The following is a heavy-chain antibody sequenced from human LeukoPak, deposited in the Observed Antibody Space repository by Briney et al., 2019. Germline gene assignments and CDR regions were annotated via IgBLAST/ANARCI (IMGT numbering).Heavy chain of an antibody. CDR2: IDYSGST. CDR1: GGSISIYY. Sequence: SETLSLTCTVSGGSISIYYWNWIRQPPGKGLEWIGYIDYSGSTNYNPSLKSRVTISVDTSKSQFSLKMRSVTAADTAVYYCARVYRWAFDYWGQGTLGTVSS. J-gene: IGHJ4*02. V-gene: IGHV4-59*01. D-gene: IGHD4-23*01. CDR3: ARVYRWAFDY.